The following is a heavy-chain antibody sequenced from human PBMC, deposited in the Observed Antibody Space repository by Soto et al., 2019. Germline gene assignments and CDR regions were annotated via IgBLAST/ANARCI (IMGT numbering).Heavy chain of an antibody. J-gene: IGHJ4*02. CDR1: GFTFSNAW. V-gene: IGHV3-15*01. D-gene: IGHD2-21*01. Sequence: GGSLRLSCAASGFTFSNAWMSWVRQAPGKGLERVGRIKSKTDGGTTDYAAPVKGRFTISRDDSKNTLYLQMNSLKTEDTAVYYCTTDQGYSGLGGLLLYYFDYWGQGALVTVSS. CDR3: TTDQGYSGLGGLLLYYFDY. CDR2: IKSKTDGGTT.